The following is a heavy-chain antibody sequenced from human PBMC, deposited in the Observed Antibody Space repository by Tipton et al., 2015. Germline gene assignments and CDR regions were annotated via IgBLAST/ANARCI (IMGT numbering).Heavy chain of an antibody. V-gene: IGHV3-9*01. Sequence: RSLRLSCAASGFTFEDFAMHWVRKTPGKGLEWVSGISWNGGSTGYGDSVKGRFTISRDNGKNFLYLQMNSLRAEDTALYYCAREGSSWYFGVYWGQGTLVSVSS. J-gene: IGHJ4*02. D-gene: IGHD6-13*01. CDR1: GFTFEDFA. CDR2: ISWNGGST. CDR3: AREGSSWYFGVY.